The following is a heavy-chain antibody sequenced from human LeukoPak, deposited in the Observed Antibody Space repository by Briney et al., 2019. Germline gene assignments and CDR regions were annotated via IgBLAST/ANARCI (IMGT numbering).Heavy chain of an antibody. J-gene: IGHJ4*02. CDR1: GGTFSSYA. CDR3: ARDGYSDYGDYEGSGY. V-gene: IGHV1-69*05. D-gene: IGHD4-17*01. CDR2: IIPIFGTA. Sequence: ASVKVSSKASGGTFSSYAISWVRQAPGQGLEWMGRIIPIFGTANYAQKFQGRVTITTDESTSTAYMELSSLRSEDTAVYYCARDGYSDYGDYEGSGYWGQGTLVTVSS.